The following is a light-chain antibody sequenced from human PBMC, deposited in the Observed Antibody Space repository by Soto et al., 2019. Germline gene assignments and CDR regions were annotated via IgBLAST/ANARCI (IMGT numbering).Light chain of an antibody. CDR1: QSVSSNY. V-gene: IGKV3D-7*01. CDR2: GIS. J-gene: IGKJ4*01. CDR3: QQLNTYPLT. Sequence: EIVITQSASTLSVSPGERATLSCRASQSVSSNYLAWYQQKSGQAPRLLIYGISSRATGIPDRFSGSGSGTDFTLTISSLQPEDFATYYCQQLNTYPLTFGGGTKVDIK.